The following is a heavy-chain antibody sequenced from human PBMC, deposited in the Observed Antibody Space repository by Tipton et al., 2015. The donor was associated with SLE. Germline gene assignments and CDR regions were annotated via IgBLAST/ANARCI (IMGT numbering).Heavy chain of an antibody. Sequence: TLSLTCTLSGGSFNDYYSTWLRQTPGTGLEWIGYVYHSGSTNYNPSLKSRVTISIDTSKHQFSLKLTSVTAADTAVYYCARDGSGAGRYDNGDYVFDYWGHGVLVTVSS. CDR1: GGSFNDYY. CDR2: VYHSGST. CDR3: ARDGSGAGRYDNGDYVFDY. D-gene: IGHD4-17*01. J-gene: IGHJ4*01. V-gene: IGHV4-59*13.